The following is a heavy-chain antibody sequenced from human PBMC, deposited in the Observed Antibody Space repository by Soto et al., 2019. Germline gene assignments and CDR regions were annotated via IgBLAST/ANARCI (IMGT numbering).Heavy chain of an antibody. Sequence: ASVKVSCKASGYTFTSYYMHWVRLAPGQGLEWMGIINPSGGSTSYAQKFQGRVTMTRDTSTSTVYMELSSLRSEDTAVYYCARDGGEVDYYYYGMEVWGQGTTVTVSS. D-gene: IGHD3-16*01. CDR2: INPSGGST. CDR1: GYTFTSYY. V-gene: IGHV1-46*01. CDR3: ARDGGEVDYYYYGMEV. J-gene: IGHJ6*02.